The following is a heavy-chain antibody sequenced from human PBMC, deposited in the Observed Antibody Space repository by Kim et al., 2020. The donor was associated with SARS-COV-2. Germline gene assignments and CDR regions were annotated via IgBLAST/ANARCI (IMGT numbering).Heavy chain of an antibody. CDR2: ISYDGSNK. J-gene: IGHJ6*02. V-gene: IGHV3-30*18. CDR1: GFTFSSYG. CDR3: AKDDNDSSGYYLPGVYYYYGMDV. Sequence: GGSLRLSCAASGFTFSSYGMHWVRQAPGKGLEWVAVISYDGSNKYYADSVKGRFTISRDNSKNTLCLQMNSLRAEDTAVYYCAKDDNDSSGYYLPGVYYYYGMDVWGQGTTVTVSS. D-gene: IGHD3-22*01.